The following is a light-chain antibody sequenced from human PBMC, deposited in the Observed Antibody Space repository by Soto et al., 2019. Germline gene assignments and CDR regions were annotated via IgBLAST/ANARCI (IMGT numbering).Light chain of an antibody. CDR3: QQRSNWPRT. Sequence: EIVLTQSPATLSVSPWERATLSCRASQSVSSYLAWYQQKPGQAPRLLIYDASNRATGIPARFSGSGSGTDFTLTISSLEPEDFAVYYCQQRSNWPRTFGQGTKVDI. V-gene: IGKV3-11*01. CDR2: DAS. J-gene: IGKJ1*01. CDR1: QSVSSY.